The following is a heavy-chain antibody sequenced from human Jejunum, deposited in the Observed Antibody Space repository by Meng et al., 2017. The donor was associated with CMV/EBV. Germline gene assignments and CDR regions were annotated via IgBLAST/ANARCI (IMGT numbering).Heavy chain of an antibody. CDR1: GYTFTGFY. V-gene: IGHV1-2*06. D-gene: IGHD5-12*01. Sequence: SCTASGYTFTGFYMHWVRQAPGPGLEWMGRINTHSGDTNYAQKFQGRVTMTRDASISTAYLDLSRLTSDDTAVYYCVRGLGVASTFWGQGTLVTVSS. J-gene: IGHJ4*02. CDR2: INTHSGDT. CDR3: VRGLGVASTF.